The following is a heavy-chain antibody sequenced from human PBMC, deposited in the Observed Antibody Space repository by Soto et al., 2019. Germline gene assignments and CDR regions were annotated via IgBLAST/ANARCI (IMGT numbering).Heavy chain of an antibody. Sequence: PGESLKISCKGSGYSFTNFWIGWVRQMPGKGLEWMGIIYPGDSETRYSPSFQGQVTISADKSISTAYLQWGSLKASDTAIYYCARLLNTAHDYWGQGSLVTVSS. CDR2: IYPGDSET. CDR3: ARLLNTAHDY. CDR1: GYSFTNFW. V-gene: IGHV5-51*01. J-gene: IGHJ4*02. D-gene: IGHD5-18*01.